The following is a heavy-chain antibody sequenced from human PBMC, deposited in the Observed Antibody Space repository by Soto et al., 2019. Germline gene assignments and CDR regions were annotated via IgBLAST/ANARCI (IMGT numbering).Heavy chain of an antibody. J-gene: IGHJ6*02. CDR2: IYYSGST. Sequence: SETLSLTCTVSGGSIISYYWSWIRQPPWKGLEWIGYIYYSGSTNYNPSLKSRVTISVDTSKNQFSLKLSSVTAADTAVYYCARHNYDSSGYYPITYYYGMDVWGQGTTVTVSS. V-gene: IGHV4-59*08. CDR1: GGSIISYY. CDR3: ARHNYDSSGYYPITYYYGMDV. D-gene: IGHD3-22*01.